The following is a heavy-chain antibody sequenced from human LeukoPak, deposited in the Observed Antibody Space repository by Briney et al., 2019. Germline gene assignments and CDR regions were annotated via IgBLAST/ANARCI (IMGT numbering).Heavy chain of an antibody. J-gene: IGHJ4*02. CDR2: ISGSGGST. Sequence: GGSLRLSCAASGFTFSSYAMSWVRQAPGKGLEWVSAISGSGGSTYYADSVKGRFTISRDNSKNTLYLQMNSLRAEDTAVYYCAKDLVAYYDSSSDYWGQGTLVTVSS. D-gene: IGHD3-22*01. V-gene: IGHV3-23*01. CDR1: GFTFSSYA. CDR3: AKDLVAYYDSSSDY.